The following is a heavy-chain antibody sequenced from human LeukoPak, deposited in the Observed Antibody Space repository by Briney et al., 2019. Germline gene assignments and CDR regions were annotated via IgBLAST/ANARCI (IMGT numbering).Heavy chain of an antibody. V-gene: IGHV3-23*01. CDR3: AKDHKIKGIDWYSSSWYAVSDYFDY. J-gene: IGHJ4*02. D-gene: IGHD6-13*01. CDR2: ICGSGGST. CDR1: GFPFSSYA. Sequence: GGSLRLSCAASGFPFSSYAMRWVRQAPGKGLEGVSAICGSGGSTYYAHSVKGRFTIYRDNAKNTLYLQMNSLRDEDTAVYYCAKDHKIKGIDWYSSSWYAVSDYFDYWGQGTLVTVSS.